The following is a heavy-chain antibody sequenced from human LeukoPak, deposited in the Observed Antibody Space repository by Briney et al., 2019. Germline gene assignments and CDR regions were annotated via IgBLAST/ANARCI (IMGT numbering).Heavy chain of an antibody. CDR3: ARVPDWTYAADY. V-gene: IGHV4-61*02. CDR1: GGSISSDRFY. Sequence: PSETLSLTCTVSGGSISSDRFYWTWVRQPAGKGLEWIGRIKGSITNYNPSLKSRVNISVDTSTNQFSLKLNPLTAADTAVYYCARVPDWTYAADYRGQGTLVTVSS. CDR2: IKGSIT. D-gene: IGHD3/OR15-3a*01. J-gene: IGHJ4*02.